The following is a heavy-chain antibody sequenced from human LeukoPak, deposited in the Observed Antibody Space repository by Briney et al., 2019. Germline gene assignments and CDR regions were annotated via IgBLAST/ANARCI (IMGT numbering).Heavy chain of an antibody. CDR2: IYTSGST. CDR1: GGSISSGSYY. D-gene: IGHD3-3*01. J-gene: IGHJ4*02. Sequence: TSETLSLTCTVSGGSISSGSYYWSWIRQPAGKGLEWIGRIYTSGSTNYNPSLKSRVTMSVDTSKNQFSLKLSSVTAADTAVYYCARTYYDFWSGYRFDYWGQGTLVTVSS. CDR3: ARTYYDFWSGYRFDY. V-gene: IGHV4-61*02.